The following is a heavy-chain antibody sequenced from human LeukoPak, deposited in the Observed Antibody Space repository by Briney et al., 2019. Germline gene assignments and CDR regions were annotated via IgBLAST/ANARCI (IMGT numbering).Heavy chain of an antibody. CDR2: ISDSGGRT. V-gene: IGHV3-23*01. D-gene: IGHD3-22*01. CDR3: ARGNSSGYSLNWFDP. J-gene: IGHJ5*02. Sequence: SGGSLRLSCAVSGITLSNYGMSWVRQAPGKGLEWVAGISDSGGRTNYADSVKGRFTISRDNPKNSLYLQMNSLRAEDTAVYYCARGNSSGYSLNWFDPWGQGTLVTVSS. CDR1: GITLSNYG.